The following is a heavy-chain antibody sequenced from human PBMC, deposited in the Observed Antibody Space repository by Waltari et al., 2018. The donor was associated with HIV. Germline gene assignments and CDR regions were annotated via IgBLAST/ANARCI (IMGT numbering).Heavy chain of an antibody. CDR1: GFSLSNASMG. V-gene: IGHV2-26*01. CDR2: IFSNDEK. Sequence: QVTLKESGPVLVKPTETLTMTCTVPGFSLSNASMGVSWIRQPPGKALEWLAHIFSNDEKSYSTSLKSRLTISKDTSKSQVVLTMTNMDPVDTATYYCARITNYDFWSGYNFDYWGQGTLVTVSS. J-gene: IGHJ4*02. CDR3: ARITNYDFWSGYNFDY. D-gene: IGHD3-3*01.